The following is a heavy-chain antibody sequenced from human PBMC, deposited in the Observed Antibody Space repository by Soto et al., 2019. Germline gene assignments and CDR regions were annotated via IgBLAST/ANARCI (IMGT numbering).Heavy chain of an antibody. J-gene: IGHJ4*02. CDR3: AAEYGANSA. V-gene: IGHV1-69*02. CDR1: GGTFSSYT. Sequence: QVQPVQSGAEVKKPGSSVKVSCKASGGTFSSYTINWVRQAPGQGLEWVGRIIPILGIAKNAQKFQGRVTITADKSTSTPYMELSSLRSEDTAVYYCAAEYGANSAWGQGTLVTVSS. D-gene: IGHD4-17*01. CDR2: IIPILGIA.